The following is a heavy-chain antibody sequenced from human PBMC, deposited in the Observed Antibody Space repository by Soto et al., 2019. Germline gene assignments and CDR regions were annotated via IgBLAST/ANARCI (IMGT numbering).Heavy chain of an antibody. CDR1: GFTFSSYW. V-gene: IGHV3-7*04. D-gene: IGHD3-10*01. CDR2: IKQDGSEK. CDR3: AREGLRGVMSYYGMDV. Sequence: EVQLVESGGGLVQPGGSLRLSCAASGFTFSSYWMSWVRQAPGKGLEWVANIKQDGSEKYYVDSVQGRFTISRDNAKNSLYLQMNSMRAEDTAVYYCAREGLRGVMSYYGMDVWGKGTTVTVSS. J-gene: IGHJ6*04.